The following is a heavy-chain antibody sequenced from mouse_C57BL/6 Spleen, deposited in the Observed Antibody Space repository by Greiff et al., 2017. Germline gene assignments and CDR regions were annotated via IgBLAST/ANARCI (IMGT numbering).Heavy chain of an antibody. J-gene: IGHJ4*01. Sequence: VQLQQSGPGLVQPSQSLSITCTVSGFSLTSYGVHWVRQSPGKGLEWLGVIWSGGSTDYNAAFISRLSISKDNSKSQVFFKMNSLQADDTAIYYCAREIYYGNIYAMDYWGQGTSVTVSS. D-gene: IGHD2-1*01. CDR2: IWSGGST. CDR3: AREIYYGNIYAMDY. V-gene: IGHV2-2*01. CDR1: GFSLTSYG.